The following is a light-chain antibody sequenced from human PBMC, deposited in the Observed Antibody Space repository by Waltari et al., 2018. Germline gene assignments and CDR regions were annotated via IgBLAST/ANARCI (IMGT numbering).Light chain of an antibody. CDR1: QSVSSN. J-gene: IGKJ1*01. CDR2: GAS. Sequence: EIVMTQSPATLSVSPWERATLSCRASQSVSSNLAWYQQKPGQAPRLLIYGASTRATGIPARFSGSGSGTEFTLTISSLQSEDFALYYCHHYNNWLLWTFGQGTKVEIK. CDR3: HHYNNWLLWT. V-gene: IGKV3-15*01.